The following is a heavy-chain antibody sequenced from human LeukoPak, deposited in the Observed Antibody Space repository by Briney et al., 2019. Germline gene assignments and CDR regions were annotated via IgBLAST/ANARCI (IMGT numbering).Heavy chain of an antibody. CDR3: GRPGGDQLLSYHCFDP. V-gene: IGHV3-30*04. CDR2: ISYDGSNK. J-gene: IGHJ5*02. CDR1: GFTFSSYA. D-gene: IGHD2-2*01. Sequence: PGGSLRLSCAPSGFTFSSYAMHWVRQAPGKGRECGAVISYDGSNKYYADSVKGRFTISRDNSKNTLYLQMYSLRAEDTVVYCCGRPGGDQLLSYHCFDPWGQGTLVTVSS.